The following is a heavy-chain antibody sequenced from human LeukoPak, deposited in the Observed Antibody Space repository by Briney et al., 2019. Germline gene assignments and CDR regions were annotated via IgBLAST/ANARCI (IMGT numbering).Heavy chain of an antibody. D-gene: IGHD2-21*02. Sequence: SVKVSCKASGGTFSSYAISWVRQAPGQGLEWMGGIIPIFGTANYAQKFQGRVTITADESTSTAYMELSSLRSEDTAVYYCLGTVVTAKSSLRYYGMDVWGKGTTVTVSS. CDR2: IIPIFGTA. V-gene: IGHV1-69*13. J-gene: IGHJ6*04. CDR1: GGTFSSYA. CDR3: LGTVVTAKSSLRYYGMDV.